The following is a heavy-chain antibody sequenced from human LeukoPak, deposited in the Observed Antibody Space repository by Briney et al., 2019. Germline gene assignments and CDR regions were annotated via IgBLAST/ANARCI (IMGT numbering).Heavy chain of an antibody. J-gene: IGHJ4*02. CDR2: IDYSGST. V-gene: IGHV4-39*01. D-gene: IGHD5-18*01. CDR1: GGSIGSSNYY. Sequence: SSETLSLTCTVSGGSIGSSNYYWDWIRQPPGKGLEWIGSIDYSGSTYYNSSLKSPGPMSVATSKTKFSLKLSSVTTAAWAVYQCARYPYSYGKGFDYWGQGTLVTVSS. CDR3: ARYPYSYGKGFDY.